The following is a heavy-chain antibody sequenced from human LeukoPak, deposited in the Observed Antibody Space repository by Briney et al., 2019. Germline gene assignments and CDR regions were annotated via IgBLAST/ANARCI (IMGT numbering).Heavy chain of an antibody. J-gene: IGHJ4*02. Sequence: ASVKVSCKASGYTFTSYDINWVRQATGQGLEWMGWMNPNSGNTGYAQKFQGRVTMTRNTSISTAYMELSSLRSEDTAVYYCARDGDDSSGYYGDYWGQGTLVTVSS. V-gene: IGHV1-8*01. D-gene: IGHD3-22*01. CDR2: MNPNSGNT. CDR1: GYTFTSYD. CDR3: ARDGDDSSGYYGDY.